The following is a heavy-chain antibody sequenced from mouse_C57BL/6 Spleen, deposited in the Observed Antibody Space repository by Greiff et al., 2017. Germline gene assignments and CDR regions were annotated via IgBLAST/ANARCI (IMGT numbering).Heavy chain of an antibody. Sequence: EVQLVESGPGLVKPSQSLSLTCSVTGYSITSGYYWYWIRQSPGNKLEWMGYISYDGSNNYNTYLKNRISIPRDTSKNQLFRKLNSVTTENTATYYCASNDYIDDWGQGTTLTVSS. CDR2: ISYDGSN. CDR3: ASNDYIDD. CDR1: GYSITSGYY. J-gene: IGHJ2*01. V-gene: IGHV3-6*01.